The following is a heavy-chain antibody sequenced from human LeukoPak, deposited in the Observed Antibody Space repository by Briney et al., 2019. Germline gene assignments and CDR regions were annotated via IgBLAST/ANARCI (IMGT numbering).Heavy chain of an antibody. CDR3: AKVRDFWPYMDV. J-gene: IGHJ6*03. CDR2: ISWNSDSI. D-gene: IGHD3-3*01. CDR1: GFTFDDYA. Sequence: GGSLRLSCAASGFTFDDYAMHWVRQAPGKGLEWVSGISWNSDSIGYADSVKGRFTISRDNSKNTLYLQMNSLRAEDTAVYYCAKVRDFWPYMDVWGKGTTVTVSS. V-gene: IGHV3-9*01.